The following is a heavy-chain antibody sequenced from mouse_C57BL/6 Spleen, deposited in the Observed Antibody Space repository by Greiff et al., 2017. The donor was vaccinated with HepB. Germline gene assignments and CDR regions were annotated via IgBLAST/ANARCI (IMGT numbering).Heavy chain of an antibody. J-gene: IGHJ4*01. D-gene: IGHD1-1*01. CDR3: ARPHDGSSGAMDY. CDR2: ISSGSSTI. Sequence: EVMLVESGGGLVKPGGSLKLSCAASGFTFSDYGMHWVRQAPEKGLEWVAYISSGSSTINYADTVKGRFTISRDNAKNTLFLQMTSLRSEDTAMYYCARPHDGSSGAMDYWGQGTSVTVSS. CDR1: GFTFSDYG. V-gene: IGHV5-17*01.